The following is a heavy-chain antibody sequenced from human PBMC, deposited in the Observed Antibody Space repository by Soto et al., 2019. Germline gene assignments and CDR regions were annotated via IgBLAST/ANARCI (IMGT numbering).Heavy chain of an antibody. Sequence: GGSLRLSCAGNGLTMSTYAMSWVRQAPGKGLEWVSTIAGVDIFYADSVQGRFTISIDNSNNLFFLQMNSLTADDTATYYCAKDHVKGNGIYDGSDVWGQGTTVTVSS. J-gene: IGHJ3*01. CDR3: AKDHVKGNGIYDGSDV. D-gene: IGHD1-20*01. V-gene: IGHV3-23*01. CDR1: GLTMSTYA. CDR2: IAGVDI.